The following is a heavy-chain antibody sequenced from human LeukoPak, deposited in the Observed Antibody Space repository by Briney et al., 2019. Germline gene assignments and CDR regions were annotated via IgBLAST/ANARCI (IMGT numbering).Heavy chain of an antibody. CDR2: ISGSGDST. J-gene: IGHJ6*02. Sequence: PGGSLRLSCAASGFTFSSYAMSWVRQAPGKGLEWVSGISGSGDSTHYADSVKGRFTISRDNSKNTLYLQMNSLRAEDTAVYYCAKALGYCSGGSCYSDKSYYYGMDVWGQGTTVTVS. V-gene: IGHV3-23*01. CDR1: GFTFSSYA. CDR3: AKALGYCSGGSCYSDKSYYYGMDV. D-gene: IGHD2-15*01.